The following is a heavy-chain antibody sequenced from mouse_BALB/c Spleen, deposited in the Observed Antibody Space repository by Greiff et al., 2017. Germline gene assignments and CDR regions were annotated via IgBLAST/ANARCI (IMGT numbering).Heavy chain of an antibody. J-gene: IGHJ3*01. CDR1: GFNIKDTY. V-gene: IGHV14-3*02. Sequence: VQLKQSGAELVKPGASVKLSCTASGFNIKDTYMHWVKQRPEQGLEWIGRIDPANGNTKYDPKFQGKATITADTSSNTAYLQLSSLTSEDTAVYYCAPHYGSTSWFAYWGQGTLVTVSA. D-gene: IGHD1-1*01. CDR3: APHYGSTSWFAY. CDR2: IDPANGNT.